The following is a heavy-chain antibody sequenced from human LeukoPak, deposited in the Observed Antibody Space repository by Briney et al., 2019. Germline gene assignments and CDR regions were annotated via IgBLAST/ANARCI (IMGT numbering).Heavy chain of an antibody. V-gene: IGHV3-48*03. D-gene: IGHD1-26*01. CDR2: ISSSDYTI. CDR1: GFTFSSYE. J-gene: IGHJ4*02. Sequence: PGGSLRLSCAASGFTFSSYEMNWVRQAPGRGLEWVSYISSSDYTIYYADSVKGRFTISRDNAKNSLYLQMNSLRAEDTAIYYCARKMSGSYYEYHDYWGQGTVVTVSS. CDR3: ARKMSGSYYEYHDY.